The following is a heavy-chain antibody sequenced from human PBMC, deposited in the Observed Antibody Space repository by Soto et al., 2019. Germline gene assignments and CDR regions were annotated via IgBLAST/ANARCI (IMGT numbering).Heavy chain of an antibody. CDR1: GYTFSDHY. D-gene: IGHD6-19*01. J-gene: IGHJ4*02. CDR3: VRGGPVAGPTSSEAYHPFDF. V-gene: IGHV1-2*02. CDR2: INPNSGGT. Sequence: QVQLVQSGAEVKKPGASVEVSCKTSGYTFSDHYTHWVRQAPGQGLEWMGWINPNSGGTGYAEKFQGRVTMTRDTYTSTAYMELNRLNSADTAVYYCVRGGPVAGPTSSEAYHPFDFWGQGTLVTVSS.